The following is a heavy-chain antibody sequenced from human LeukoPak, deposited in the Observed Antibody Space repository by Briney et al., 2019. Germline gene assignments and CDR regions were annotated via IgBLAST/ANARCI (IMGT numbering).Heavy chain of an antibody. J-gene: IGHJ4*02. CDR2: IYHSGTT. V-gene: IGHV4-38-2*02. Sequence: SETLSLTCAVSGYSISSGYYWGWIRQPPGKGLEWIGSIYHSGTTYYDPSLKSRVTISVDMSKNQFSLKPSSVTAADTAVYYCARDTYCSSTSCGGGDYWGQGTLVTVSS. CDR3: ARDTYCSSTSCGGGDY. CDR1: GYSISSGYY. D-gene: IGHD2-2*01.